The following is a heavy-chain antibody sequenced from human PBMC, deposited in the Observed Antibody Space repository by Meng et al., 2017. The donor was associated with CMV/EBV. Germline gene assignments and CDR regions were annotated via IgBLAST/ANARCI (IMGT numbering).Heavy chain of an antibody. CDR3: ASSQQLAEKHFDY. Sequence: GESLKISSAASGFTFSSYAMHWVRQAPGKGLEWVAVISYDGSNKYYADSVKGRFTISRDNSKNTLYLQMNSLRAEDTAVYYCASSQQLAEKHFDYWGQGTLVTVSS. V-gene: IGHV3-30-3*01. J-gene: IGHJ4*02. CDR2: ISYDGSNK. D-gene: IGHD6-13*01. CDR1: GFTFSSYA.